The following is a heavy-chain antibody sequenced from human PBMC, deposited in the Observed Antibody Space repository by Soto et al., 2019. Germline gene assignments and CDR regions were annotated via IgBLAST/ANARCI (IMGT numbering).Heavy chain of an antibody. CDR1: GFTFNNYA. Sequence: PGGSLRLSCAASGFTFNNYAMSWVRQTPGKGLEWVSSISHSGNTIYYADSVKGRFTISRDNSKNTLYLQMNSQRAEDTAIYYCVKDQGSPWYFAYWGRGTLVTVSS. CDR2: ISHSGNTI. V-gene: IGHV3-23*01. J-gene: IGHJ4*02. CDR3: VKDQGSPWYFAY. D-gene: IGHD6-19*01.